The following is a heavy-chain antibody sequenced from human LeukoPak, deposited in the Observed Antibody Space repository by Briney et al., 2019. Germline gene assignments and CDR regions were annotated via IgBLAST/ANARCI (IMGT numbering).Heavy chain of an antibody. CDR3: ARRQQLVPYYYYGMDV. CDR1: GYTFTSYA. CDR2: INTNTGNP. D-gene: IGHD6-6*01. Sequence: ASVKVSCKASGYTFTSYAMNWVRQAPGQGLEWMGWINTNTGNPTYAQGFTGRFVFSLDTSVSTAYLQISSLKAEDTAVYYCARRQQLVPYYYYGMDVWGQGTTVTVSS. J-gene: IGHJ6*02. V-gene: IGHV7-4-1*02.